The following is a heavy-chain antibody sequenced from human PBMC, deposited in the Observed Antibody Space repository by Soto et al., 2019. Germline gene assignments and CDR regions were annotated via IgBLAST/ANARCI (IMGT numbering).Heavy chain of an antibody. D-gene: IGHD3-16*02. V-gene: IGHV3-23*01. CDR2: ISGSGGST. CDR3: APPITFGGVIGY. CDR1: GFTFSSYA. J-gene: IGHJ4*02. Sequence: EVQLLESGGGLVQPGGSLRLSCAASGFTFSSYAMSWVRQAPGKGLEWVSAISGSGGSTYYADSVKGRFTISRDNSNNTLYLQMNSLRAEDTAIYYCAPPITFGGVIGYWGQGTLVTVSS.